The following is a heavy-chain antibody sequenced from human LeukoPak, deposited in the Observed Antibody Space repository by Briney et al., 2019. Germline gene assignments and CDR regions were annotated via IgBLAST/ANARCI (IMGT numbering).Heavy chain of an antibody. V-gene: IGHV3-23*01. CDR3: AKEGYLSSWFPSIDY. CDR2: ISGSGGST. CDR1: GFTFSSYA. J-gene: IGHJ4*02. D-gene: IGHD6-13*01. Sequence: GGSLRLSCAASGFTFSSYAMSWVRQAPGRGLEWVSAISGSGGSTYYADSVKGRFTISRDNSKNTLYLQMNSLRAEDTAVYYCAKEGYLSSWFPSIDYWGQGTLVTVSS.